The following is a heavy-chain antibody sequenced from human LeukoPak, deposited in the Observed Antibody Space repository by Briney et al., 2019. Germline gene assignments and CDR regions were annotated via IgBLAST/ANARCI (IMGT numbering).Heavy chain of an antibody. D-gene: IGHD2-2*01. CDR1: GFTVSSNY. CDR3: ARDDCSSTSCTYHFDY. V-gene: IGHV3-66*01. Sequence: PGGSLRLSCAASGFTVSSNYMSWVRQAPRKGLEWVSVIYSGGSTYYADSVKGRFTISRDNSKNTLYLQMNSLRAEDTAVYYCARDDCSSTSCTYHFDYWGQGTLVTVSS. J-gene: IGHJ4*02. CDR2: IYSGGST.